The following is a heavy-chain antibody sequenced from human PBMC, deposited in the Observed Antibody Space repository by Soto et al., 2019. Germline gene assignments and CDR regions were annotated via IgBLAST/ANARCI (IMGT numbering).Heavy chain of an antibody. D-gene: IGHD6-13*01. Sequence: EVQLLASGGGLVQPGGSLRLSCAASGFTFSNYAVTWVRQAPGKGLEWVTTISGSGGSTYYAGCVKGRFTISRDNSKNTLYLQMKSLRAEDTAVYYCAKDQCSSWYEIFYWGPGTLVTVSS. CDR3: AKDQCSSWYEIFY. J-gene: IGHJ4*02. CDR1: GFTFSNYA. CDR2: ISGSGGST. V-gene: IGHV3-23*01.